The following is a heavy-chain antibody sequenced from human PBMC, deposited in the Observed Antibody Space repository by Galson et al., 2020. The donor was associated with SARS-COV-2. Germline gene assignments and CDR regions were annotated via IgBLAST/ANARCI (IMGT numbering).Heavy chain of an antibody. J-gene: IGHJ4*02. V-gene: IGHV4-59*01. CDR3: ARAAQTYYDFWSGYYNAPHFDY. CDR2: IYYSGST. CDR1: GCSISSYY. Sequence: TLSLTCTVSGCSISSYYWSWIRQPPGKGLEWIGYIYYSGSTNYNPSLNSRVTISVDTSKNQFSLKLSSVTAADTAVYYCARAAQTYYDFWSGYYNAPHFDYWGQGTLVAVSS. D-gene: IGHD3-3*01.